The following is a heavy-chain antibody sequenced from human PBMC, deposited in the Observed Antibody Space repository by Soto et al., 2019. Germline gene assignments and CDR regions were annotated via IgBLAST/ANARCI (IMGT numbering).Heavy chain of an antibody. CDR3: ARQIYDSDTGPNFQYYFDS. V-gene: IGHV5-10-1*01. Sequence: PGESLKISCKGSGYSFAGYWITWVRQKPGKGLEWMGRIDPSDSQTYYSPSFRGHVTIAATKSITTVFLQWSSLRASDTAMYYCARQIYDSDTGPNFQYYFDSWGQGTPVTVSS. D-gene: IGHD3-22*01. J-gene: IGHJ4*02. CDR1: GYSFAGYW. CDR2: IDPSDSQT.